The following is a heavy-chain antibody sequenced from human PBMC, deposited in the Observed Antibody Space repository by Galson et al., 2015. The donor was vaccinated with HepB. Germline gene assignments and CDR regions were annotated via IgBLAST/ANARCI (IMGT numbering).Heavy chain of an antibody. J-gene: IGHJ5*02. V-gene: IGHV1-69*06. CDR3: ARGRPSYSGSYSA. Sequence: SVKVSCKASGGTFSSYAISWVRQAPGQGLEWMGGIIPIFGTANYAQKFQGRVTITADKPTSTAYMELSSLRSEDTAVYYCARGRPSYSGSYSAWGQGTLVTVSS. CDR1: GGTFSSYA. D-gene: IGHD1-26*01. CDR2: IIPIFGTA.